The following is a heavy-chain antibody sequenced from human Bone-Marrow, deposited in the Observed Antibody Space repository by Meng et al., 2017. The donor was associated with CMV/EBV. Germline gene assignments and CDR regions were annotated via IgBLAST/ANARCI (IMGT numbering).Heavy chain of an antibody. J-gene: IGHJ6*02. D-gene: IGHD3-3*01. V-gene: IGHV4-30-4*08. Sequence: SETLSLTCTVSGGSISSGDHYWSWIRQPPGKGLEWIGYIYYSGSTYYNPSLKSRLTISVDTSKNQFSLKLSSVTAADTAVYYCARGAAMYYDFWSGYYRTEGMDVWGQGTTVTVSS. CDR2: IYYSGST. CDR1: GGSISSGDHY. CDR3: ARGAAMYYDFWSGYYRTEGMDV.